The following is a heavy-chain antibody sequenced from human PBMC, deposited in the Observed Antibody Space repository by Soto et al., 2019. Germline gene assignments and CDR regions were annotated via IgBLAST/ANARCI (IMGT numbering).Heavy chain of an antibody. CDR3: ARDHVASTRYFDL. CDR2: ISSSSCYV. Sequence: EVQLVESGGGLVKPGGSLRLSCTASGFTFSSYSTNWVRQAPGKGLEWVSSISSSSCYVYYADSVKGRFTISRHNAKNSLKLQMNKLRAEETAVYYCARDHVASTRYFDLWGSGTLVTVSS. J-gene: IGHJ2*01. V-gene: IGHV3-21*01. CDR1: GFTFSSYS. D-gene: IGHD6-19*01.